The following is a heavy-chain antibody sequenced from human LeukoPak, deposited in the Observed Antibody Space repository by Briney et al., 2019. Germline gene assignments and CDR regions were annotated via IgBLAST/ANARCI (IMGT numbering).Heavy chain of an antibody. Sequence: SETLSLTYSVSGGSISSYYWSWIRQPPGKGLEWIGYIYYSGSTNYNPSLKSRVTISVDTSKNQFSLKLSSVTAADTAVYYCARRERYCSSTSCYSYFDYWGQGTLVTVSS. J-gene: IGHJ4*02. CDR2: IYYSGST. D-gene: IGHD2-2*02. CDR1: GGSISSYY. V-gene: IGHV4-59*01. CDR3: ARRERYCSSTSCYSYFDY.